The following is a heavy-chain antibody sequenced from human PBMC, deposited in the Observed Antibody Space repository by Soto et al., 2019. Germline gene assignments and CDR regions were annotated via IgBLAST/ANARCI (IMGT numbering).Heavy chain of an antibody. D-gene: IGHD2-15*01. V-gene: IGHV4-59*01. Sequence: SETLSLTCTVSGGSISSYYWSWIRQPPGKGLEWIGYIYYSGSTNYNPSLKSRVTISVDTSKNQFSLKLSSVTAADTAVYYCERDTVVPYNWFDPWGQGTLVTVSS. CDR3: ERDTVVPYNWFDP. CDR2: IYYSGST. J-gene: IGHJ5*02. CDR1: GGSISSYY.